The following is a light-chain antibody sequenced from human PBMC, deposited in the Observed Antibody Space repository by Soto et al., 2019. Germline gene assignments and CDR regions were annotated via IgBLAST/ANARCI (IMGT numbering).Light chain of an antibody. CDR2: GAS. J-gene: IGKJ5*01. CDR1: QSLSSRY. Sequence: EIVLTQSPGTLSLSPGERATLSCRASQSLSSRYLAWYQQKAGRAPRLLIYGASTTATGLPDRFSGIGSGTDFPLIISRLEPEDFAVYFCQQYGSSPNTFGQGTRLEMK. CDR3: QQYGSSPNT. V-gene: IGKV3-20*01.